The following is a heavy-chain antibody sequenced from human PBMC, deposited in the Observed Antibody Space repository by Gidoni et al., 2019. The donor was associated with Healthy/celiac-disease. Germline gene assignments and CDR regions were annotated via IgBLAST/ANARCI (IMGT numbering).Heavy chain of an antibody. CDR2: IYYRGST. Sequence: QVQLQESGPGLVQPSQTLSLTCTVPGGSISSGDYYWSWIRQPPGKGLEWIGYIYYRGSTYYNPSLKSRVTISVDTSKNQFSLKLSSVTAADTAVYYCARENMTTVIDYWGQGTLVTVSS. J-gene: IGHJ4*02. CDR1: GGSISSGDYY. V-gene: IGHV4-30-4*01. D-gene: IGHD4-4*01. CDR3: ARENMTTVIDY.